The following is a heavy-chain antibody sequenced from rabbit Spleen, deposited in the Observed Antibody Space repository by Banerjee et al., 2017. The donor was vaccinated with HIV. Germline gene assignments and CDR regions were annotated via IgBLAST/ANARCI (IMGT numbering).Heavy chain of an antibody. V-gene: IGHV1S40*01. CDR3: ARDTGSSFSSYGMDL. D-gene: IGHD8-1*01. Sequence: QSLEESGGDLVKPGASLTLTCTASGFSFSSSDYMCWVRQAPGKGLEWIACINTITGTAVYATWAKGRFTCSKTSSTTVTLQMTSLTVADTATYFCARDTGSSFSSYGMDLWGQGTLVTVS. J-gene: IGHJ6*01. CDR1: GFSFSSSDY. CDR2: INTITGTA.